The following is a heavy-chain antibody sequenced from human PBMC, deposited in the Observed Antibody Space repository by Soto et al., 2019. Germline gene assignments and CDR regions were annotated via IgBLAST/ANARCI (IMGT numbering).Heavy chain of an antibody. V-gene: IGHV1-18*01. D-gene: IGHD2-2*01. CDR1: GYTFTSYG. J-gene: IGHJ4*02. CDR2: ISAYNGNT. Sequence: ASVKVSFKASGYTFTSYGISWVRQAPGQGLEWMGWISAYNGNTNYAQKLQGRVTMTTDTSTSTAYMELRSLRSDDTAVYYCARADIVVVPAACDYWGQGTLVTVSS. CDR3: ARADIVVVPAACDY.